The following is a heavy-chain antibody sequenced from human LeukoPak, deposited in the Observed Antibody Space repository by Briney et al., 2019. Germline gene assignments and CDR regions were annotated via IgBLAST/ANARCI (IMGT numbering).Heavy chain of an antibody. Sequence: SETLSLTCTVSGGSISSGSYYWSWIRQPAGKGLEWIGRIYTSGSTNYNPSLKSRVTISVDTSKNQFSLKLSSVTAADTAVYYCASVTIFGVVSRVFDYWGQGTLVTVSS. V-gene: IGHV4-61*02. J-gene: IGHJ4*02. CDR2: IYTSGST. CDR1: GGSISSGSYY. CDR3: ASVTIFGVVSRVFDY. D-gene: IGHD3-3*01.